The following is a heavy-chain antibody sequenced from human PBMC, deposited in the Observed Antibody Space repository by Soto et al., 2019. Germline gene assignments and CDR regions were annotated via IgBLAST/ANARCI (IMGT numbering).Heavy chain of an antibody. V-gene: IGHV4-61*01. D-gene: IGHD3-22*01. CDR1: GGSVSSGSYY. CDR2: IYYSGST. CDR3: ARGPMIEVAFDI. J-gene: IGHJ3*02. Sequence: SETLSLTCTFSGGSVSSGSYYWSWIRQPPGKGLEWVGYIYYSGSTNYNPSLKSRVTISVDTSKNQFSLKLSSVTAADTAVYYCARGPMIEVAFDIWGQGTMVTVSS.